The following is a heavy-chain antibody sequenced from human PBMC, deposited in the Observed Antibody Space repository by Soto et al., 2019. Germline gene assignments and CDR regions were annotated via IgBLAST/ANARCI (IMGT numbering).Heavy chain of an antibody. CDR2: IIPIFGTA. CDR3: ARGKTYYYDSSGYSYFDY. V-gene: IGHV1-69*01. D-gene: IGHD3-22*01. J-gene: IGHJ4*02. Sequence: QVQLVQSGAEVKQPGSSVKVSCKASGGTFSSYAISWVRQAPGQGLEWMGGIIPIFGTANYAQKFQGRVTITADESTSTAYMELSSLRSEDTAVYYCARGKTYYYDSSGYSYFDYWGQGTLVTVSS. CDR1: GGTFSSYA.